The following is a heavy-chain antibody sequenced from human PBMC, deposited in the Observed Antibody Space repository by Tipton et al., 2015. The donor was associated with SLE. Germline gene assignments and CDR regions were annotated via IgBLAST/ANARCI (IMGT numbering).Heavy chain of an antibody. J-gene: IGHJ4*02. D-gene: IGHD3-10*01. CDR3: ASSLLAGIDY. Sequence: GSLRLSCVASGFTFSNYWMHWVRQAPGKGLVWVSRINGEGSSSHYADSVKGRFTISRDNSKNTLYLQMNSLRGEDTAVHYCASSLLAGIDYWGQGTLVTVSS. V-gene: IGHV3-74*01. CDR1: GFTFSNYW. CDR2: INGEGSSS.